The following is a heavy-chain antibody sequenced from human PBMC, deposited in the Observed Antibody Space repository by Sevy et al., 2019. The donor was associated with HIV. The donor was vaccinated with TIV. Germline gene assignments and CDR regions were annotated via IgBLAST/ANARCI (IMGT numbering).Heavy chain of an antibody. CDR1: GGSISGHY. J-gene: IGHJ4*02. CDR3: ARGGALTYYDTSGFQNYFDS. CDR2: MYDSGSS. V-gene: IGHV4-59*11. D-gene: IGHD3-22*01. Sequence: SETLSLTCTVSGGSISGHYWGWIRQSPGKGLEWIAYMYDSGSSNYNTPLRSRVTISVDTSKNQISLRLSSVTAADTAVYYCARGGALTYYDTSGFQNYFDSWGPGNLVTVSS.